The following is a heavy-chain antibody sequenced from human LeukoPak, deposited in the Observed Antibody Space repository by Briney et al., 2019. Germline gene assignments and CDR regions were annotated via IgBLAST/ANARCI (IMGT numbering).Heavy chain of an antibody. J-gene: IGHJ3*02. CDR3: AKVVTDSGGRLDI. CDR1: GYTFTSYY. Sequence: SVKVSCKASGYTFTSYYMHWVRQAPGQGLEWMGIINPSGGSTSYAQKFQGRVTMTRDTSTSTVYMELSSLRSEDTAVYYCAKVVTDSGGRLDIWGQGTMVTVSS. D-gene: IGHD4-23*01. CDR2: INPSGGST. V-gene: IGHV1-46*03.